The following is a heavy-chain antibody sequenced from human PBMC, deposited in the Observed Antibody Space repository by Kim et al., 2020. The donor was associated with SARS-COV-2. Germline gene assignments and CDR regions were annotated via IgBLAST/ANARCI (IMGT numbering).Heavy chain of an antibody. D-gene: IGHD6-19*01. CDR2: IWYDGSNK. CDR3: AKDLAVAGTPLNYYYYGMDV. V-gene: IGHV3-33*06. Sequence: GGSLRLSCAASGFTFSSYGMHWVRQAPGKGLEWVAVIWYDGSNKYYADSVKGRFTISRDNSKNTLYLQMNSLRAEDTAVYYCAKDLAVAGTPLNYYYYGMDVWGQGTTVTVSS. J-gene: IGHJ6*02. CDR1: GFTFSSYG.